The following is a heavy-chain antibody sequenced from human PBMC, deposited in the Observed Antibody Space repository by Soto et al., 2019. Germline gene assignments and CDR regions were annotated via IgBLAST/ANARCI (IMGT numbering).Heavy chain of an antibody. Sequence: SETLSLTCTVSGGSISSSSYYWGGIRQPPGKGLEWIGSIYYSGSTYYNPSLKSRVTISVDTSKNQFSLKLSSVTAADTAVYYCARRLRYCSGGSCYHNWFAPWGQGTLVPVSS. CDR1: GGSISSSSYY. J-gene: IGHJ5*02. CDR2: IYYSGST. V-gene: IGHV4-39*01. CDR3: ARRLRYCSGGSCYHNWFAP. D-gene: IGHD2-15*01.